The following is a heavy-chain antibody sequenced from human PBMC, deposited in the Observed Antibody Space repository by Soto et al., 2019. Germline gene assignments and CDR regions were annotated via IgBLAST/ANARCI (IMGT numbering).Heavy chain of an antibody. Sequence: QVQLVESGGGVVQPGRSLRLSCAASGFTFSSYAMHWVRQAPGKGLEWVAVISYDGSNKYYADSVKGRFTISRDNSKNTLYLQMNSLRAEVTAVYYCARPYYYDSSGPKYYFDYWGQGTLVTVSS. CDR1: GFTFSSYA. J-gene: IGHJ4*02. V-gene: IGHV3-30-3*01. CDR2: ISYDGSNK. D-gene: IGHD3-22*01. CDR3: ARPYYYDSSGPKYYFDY.